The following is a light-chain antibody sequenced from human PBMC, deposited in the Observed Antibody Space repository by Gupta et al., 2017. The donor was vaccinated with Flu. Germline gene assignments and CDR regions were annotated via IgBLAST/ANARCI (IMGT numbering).Light chain of an antibody. CDR2: EVT. CDR3: CSYAGSSTWV. V-gene: IGLV2-23*02. Sequence: SSNFGSFNLVSWYQQYPGKVPKVMIYEVTKRPSGVSNRFSGSKSGHTASLTISGLQAEDEADYYCCSYAGSSTWVLGGGTKLTVL. J-gene: IGLJ3*02. CDR1: SSNFGSFNL.